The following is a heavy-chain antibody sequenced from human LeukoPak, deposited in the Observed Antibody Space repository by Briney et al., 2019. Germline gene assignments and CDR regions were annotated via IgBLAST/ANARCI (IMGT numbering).Heavy chain of an antibody. D-gene: IGHD3-16*01. Sequence: PGGSLRLSCAASGFTFSSYGMHWVRQAPGKGLEWVAVISYDGSNKYYADSVKGRFTISRDNSKNTLYLQMNSLRAEGTAVYYCARGGSLAFDIWGQGTMVTVSS. CDR1: GFTFSSYG. CDR2: ISYDGSNK. J-gene: IGHJ3*02. CDR3: ARGGSLAFDI. V-gene: IGHV3-30*03.